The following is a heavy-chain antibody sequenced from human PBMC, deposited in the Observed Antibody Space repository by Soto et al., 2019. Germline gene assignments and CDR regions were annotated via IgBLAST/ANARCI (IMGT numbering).Heavy chain of an antibody. Sequence: SETLSLTCAVYGGSFSGYYWSWIRQPPGKGLEWIGEINHSGSTNYNPSLKSRVTISVDTSKNQFSLKLSSVTAADTAVYYCARGGTRYSSSWYKVGYYYYGMDVWGQGTTVTV. CDR2: INHSGST. CDR1: GGSFSGYY. CDR3: ARGGTRYSSSWYKVGYYYYGMDV. J-gene: IGHJ6*02. V-gene: IGHV4-34*01. D-gene: IGHD6-13*01.